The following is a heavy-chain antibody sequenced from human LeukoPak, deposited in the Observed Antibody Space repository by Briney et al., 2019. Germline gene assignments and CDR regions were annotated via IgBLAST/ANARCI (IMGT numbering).Heavy chain of an antibody. V-gene: IGHV3-43*01. CDR1: GFTFDDYT. Sequence: PGGSLRRSCAASGFTFDDYTMHWVRQAPGKGLEWVSLISWDGGSTYYADSVKGRFTISRDNSKNSLYLQMNSLRTEDTALYFCAKDHYYGSGSYSRWVYFDYWGQGTLVTVSS. J-gene: IGHJ4*02. CDR3: AKDHYYGSGSYSRWVYFDY. CDR2: ISWDGGST. D-gene: IGHD3-10*01.